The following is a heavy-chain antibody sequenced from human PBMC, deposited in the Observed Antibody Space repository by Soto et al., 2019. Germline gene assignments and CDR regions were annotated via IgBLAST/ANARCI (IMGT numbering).Heavy chain of an antibody. Sequence: QVQLVQSGAEVKKPGASVKVSCEASGYTFIDYYMHWLRQAPGQGVEWMGRISPKSGGTNYAQKFQGRVTMTWDTSLNTAYMELSSLMSEDTAVYYCARPPGYISDWYYFDLWGQGTLVTVSS. CDR1: GYTFIDYY. CDR3: ARPPGYISDWYYFDL. J-gene: IGHJ4*02. V-gene: IGHV1-2*02. CDR2: ISPKSGGT. D-gene: IGHD6-19*01.